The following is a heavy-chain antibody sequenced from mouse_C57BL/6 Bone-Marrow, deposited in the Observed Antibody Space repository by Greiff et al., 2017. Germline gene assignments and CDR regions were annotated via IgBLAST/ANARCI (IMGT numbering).Heavy chain of an antibody. Sequence: EVKLVESGGGLVQPGESLKLSCESNEYEFPSHDMSWVRKTPEKRLELVAAINSDGGSTYYPDTMERRFIISRDNTKKTLYLQMSSLRSEDTALYYCARLDGNYMTDYAMDYWGQGTSVTVSS. CDR2: INSDGGST. V-gene: IGHV5-2*03. J-gene: IGHJ4*01. CDR3: ARLDGNYMTDYAMDY. D-gene: IGHD2-1*01. CDR1: EYEFPSHD.